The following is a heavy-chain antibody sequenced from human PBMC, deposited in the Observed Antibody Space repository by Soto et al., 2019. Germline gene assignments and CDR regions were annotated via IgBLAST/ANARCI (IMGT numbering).Heavy chain of an antibody. D-gene: IGHD1-26*01. CDR3: AKDVVVGATPGLGDYYYYYGMDV. CDR1: XXXXXSYX. V-gene: IGHV3-30*18. Sequence: QVQLVESGGGVVQPGRSLRLSXXASXXXXXSYXMXXXXQAPXXXLEXVXXXXXXGSNKYYADSVKGRFTISRDNSKNTLYLQMNSLRAEDTAVYYCAKDVVVGATPGLGDYYYYYGMDVWGQGTTVTVSS. J-gene: IGHJ6*02. CDR2: XXXXGSNK.